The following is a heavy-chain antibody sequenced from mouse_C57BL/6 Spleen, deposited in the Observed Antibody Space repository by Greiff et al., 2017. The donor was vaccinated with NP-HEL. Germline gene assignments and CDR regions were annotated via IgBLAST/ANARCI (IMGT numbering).Heavy chain of an antibody. CDR1: GYTFTDYY. Sequence: VQLQQSGAELVRPGASVKLSCKASGYTFTDYYINWVKQRPGQGLEWIARIYPGSGNTYYNEKFKGKATLTAEKSSSTAYMQLSSLTSEDSAVYFCAREVEYDYDGYFDYWGQGTTLTVSS. CDR2: IYPGSGNT. J-gene: IGHJ2*01. CDR3: AREVEYDYDGYFDY. V-gene: IGHV1-76*01. D-gene: IGHD2-4*01.